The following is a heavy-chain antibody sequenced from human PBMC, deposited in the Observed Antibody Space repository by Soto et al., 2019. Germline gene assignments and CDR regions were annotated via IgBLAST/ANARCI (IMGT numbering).Heavy chain of an antibody. CDR2: INPGCGAA. CDR3: ARGGEVGVAGSAAFDM. CDR1: GYTVTTHY. D-gene: IGHD6-19*01. J-gene: IGHJ3*02. V-gene: IGHV1-46*01. Sequence: QVQLVQSGAEVKKPGASVKISCTASGYTVTTHYMHWVRQAPRRGLEWMGAINPGCGAAKYTQTFQARVTMTRYTSTDTVSLEMSALRPADTAVFYCARGGEVGVAGSAAFDMWGQGTMVTVSS.